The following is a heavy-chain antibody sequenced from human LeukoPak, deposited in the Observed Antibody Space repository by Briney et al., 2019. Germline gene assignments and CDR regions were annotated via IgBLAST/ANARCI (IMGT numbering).Heavy chain of an antibody. CDR3: ARVAVIYYYYMEV. D-gene: IGHD2/OR15-2a*01. CDR1: GFTFSNYG. Sequence: GGSLRLSCAASGFTFSNYGMHWVRQAPGKGLEYVSAISSDGGSPYYANSVKGRFTISRDNAKHSLFLQMNSLRAEDTAVYYCARVAVIYYYYMEVWGKGTTVTVSS. J-gene: IGHJ6*03. V-gene: IGHV3-64*01. CDR2: ISSDGGSP.